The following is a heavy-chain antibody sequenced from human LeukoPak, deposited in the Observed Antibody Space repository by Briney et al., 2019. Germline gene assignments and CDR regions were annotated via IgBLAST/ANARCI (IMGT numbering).Heavy chain of an antibody. CDR3: AGEGIQVWLPDSY. D-gene: IGHD5-18*01. CDR1: GYTFTSYG. Sequence: ASAKVSCKTSGYTFTSYGISWVRQAPGQGLEWMGWISGYNGNTNYAQKFQGRVTMTTDTSTSTAYMELRSLRSDDTAVYYCAGEGIQVWLPDSYWGQGTLVTVSS. J-gene: IGHJ4*02. CDR2: ISGYNGNT. V-gene: IGHV1-18*01.